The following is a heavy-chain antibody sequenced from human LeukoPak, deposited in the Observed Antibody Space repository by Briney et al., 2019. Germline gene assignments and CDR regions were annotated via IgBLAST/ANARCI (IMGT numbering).Heavy chain of an antibody. D-gene: IGHD3-22*01. CDR3: ARDLVHDSSGYYY. CDR2: ISSSGSTI. CDR1: GFIFSNYE. J-gene: IGHJ4*02. V-gene: IGHV3-48*03. Sequence: PGGSLRLSCAASGFIFSNYEMNWVRQAPGKGLEWVSYISSSGSTIYYADSVKGRFTISRDNAKKSLYLQMNSLRAEDTAVYYCARDLVHDSSGYYYWGQGTLVTASS.